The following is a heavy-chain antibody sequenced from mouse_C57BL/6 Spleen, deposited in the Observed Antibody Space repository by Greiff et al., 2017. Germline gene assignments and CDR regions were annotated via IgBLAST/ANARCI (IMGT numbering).Heavy chain of an antibody. CDR3: TTGGIYYGHGDYAMDY. CDR1: GFNIKDDY. J-gene: IGHJ4*01. Sequence: VQLQQSGAELVRPGASVKLSCTASGFNIKDDYMHWVKQRPEQGLEWIGWIDPENGDTEYASKFQGKATITADTSSNTAYLQLSSLTSEDTAVYYCTTGGIYYGHGDYAMDYWGQGTSVTVSS. V-gene: IGHV14-4*01. D-gene: IGHD2-1*01. CDR2: IDPENGDT.